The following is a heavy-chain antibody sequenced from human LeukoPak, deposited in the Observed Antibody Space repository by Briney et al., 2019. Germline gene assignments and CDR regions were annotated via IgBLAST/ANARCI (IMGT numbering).Heavy chain of an antibody. Sequence: GGSLRLSCAASGFTFNNYGMHWVRQAPGKGLEWVAVISYDGSNKHYADSVKGRFTISRDNSKNTLYLQMNSLRAEDTAVYYCASVLLDFKDAFDIWGQGTMVTVSS. CDR3: ASVLLDFKDAFDI. V-gene: IGHV3-30*03. J-gene: IGHJ3*02. CDR2: ISYDGSNK. D-gene: IGHD3-10*01. CDR1: GFTFNNYG.